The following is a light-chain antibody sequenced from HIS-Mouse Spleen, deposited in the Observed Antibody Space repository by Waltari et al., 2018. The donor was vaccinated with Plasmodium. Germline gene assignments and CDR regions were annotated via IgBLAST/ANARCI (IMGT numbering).Light chain of an antibody. CDR2: AAS. Sequence: AIRMTQSPSSFSAPTGDRATITCWASQGISSYLAWYKQRPVKAPKLLIYAASTLQSGVPSRFSGSGSGTDFTLTISCLQSEDFATYYCQQYYSYPLTFGEGTKVEIK. CDR1: QGISSY. V-gene: IGKV1-8*01. J-gene: IGKJ4*01. CDR3: QQYYSYPLT.